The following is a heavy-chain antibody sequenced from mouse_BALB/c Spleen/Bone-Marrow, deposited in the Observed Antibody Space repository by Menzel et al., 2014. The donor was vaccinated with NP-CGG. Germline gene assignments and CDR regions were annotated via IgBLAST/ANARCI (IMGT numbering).Heavy chain of an antibody. Sequence: EVKLMESGGGLVQPGGSRKLSCAASGFTFCSFGVHWVRQAPEKGLEWVAYISSGSSTIYYADTVKGRFAISRDNPKNTLFLQMTSLRSEDTAMYYCARGKYGYDYWGQGTTLTVSS. V-gene: IGHV5-17*02. CDR3: ARGKYGYDY. CDR1: GFTFCSFG. CDR2: ISSGSSTI. D-gene: IGHD2-10*02. J-gene: IGHJ2*01.